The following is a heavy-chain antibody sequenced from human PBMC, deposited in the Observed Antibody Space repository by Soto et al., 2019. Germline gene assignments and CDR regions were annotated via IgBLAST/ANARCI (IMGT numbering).Heavy chain of an antibody. D-gene: IGHD3-3*01. V-gene: IGHV3-7*01. Sequence: PGGSLRLSCAASGFTFSSYWMSWVRQAPGKGLEWVANIKQDGSEKYYVDSVKGRFTISRDNAKNSLYLQMNSLRAEDTAVYYCARVFDFWSGLASYYYGMDVWGQGATVTVSS. CDR3: ARVFDFWSGLASYYYGMDV. J-gene: IGHJ6*02. CDR1: GFTFSSYW. CDR2: IKQDGSEK.